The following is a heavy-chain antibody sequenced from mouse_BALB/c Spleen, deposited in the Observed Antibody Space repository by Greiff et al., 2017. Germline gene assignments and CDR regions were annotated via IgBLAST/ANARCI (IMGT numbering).Heavy chain of an antibody. D-gene: IGHD3-1*01. V-gene: IGHV3-6*02. CDR3: ARDQAARATFAY. CDR1: GYSITSGYY. Sequence: ESGPGLVKPSQSLSLTCSVTGYSITSGYYWNWIRQFPGNKLEWMGYISYDGSNNYNPSLKNRISITRDTSKNQFFLKLNSVTTEDTATYYCARDQAARATFAYWGQGTLVTVSA. CDR2: ISYDGSN. J-gene: IGHJ3*01.